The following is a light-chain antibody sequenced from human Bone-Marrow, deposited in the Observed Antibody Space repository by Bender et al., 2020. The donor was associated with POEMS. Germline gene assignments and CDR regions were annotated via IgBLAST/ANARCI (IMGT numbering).Light chain of an antibody. J-gene: IGLJ3*02. CDR2: EGT. CDR1: SSDVGGYKY. CDR3: QSYDNSLGGWV. V-gene: IGLV2-14*01. Sequence: QSALTQPASVSGSPGQSITISCTGTSSDVGGYKYVSWYQQHSGKAPKLMIYEGTTRPSGVSNRFSGSKSGNTASLTISGLQAEDEGDYYCQSYDNSLGGWVFGGGTKLTVL.